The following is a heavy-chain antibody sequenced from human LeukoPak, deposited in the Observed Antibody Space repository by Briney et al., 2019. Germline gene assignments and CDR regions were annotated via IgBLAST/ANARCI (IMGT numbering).Heavy chain of an antibody. J-gene: IGHJ6*02. V-gene: IGHV4-59*01. CDR2: IYYSGST. CDR1: GGSISSYY. D-gene: IGHD6-19*01. CDR3: ARDFPVARYYYGMDV. Sequence: PSETLSFTCSVSGGSISSYYWSWIRKPPGKGLEWIGYIYYSGSTNYNPSLKSRVTISIDTSRNQFSLKLSSVTAADTAVYYCARDFPVARYYYGMDVWGQGTTVTVSS.